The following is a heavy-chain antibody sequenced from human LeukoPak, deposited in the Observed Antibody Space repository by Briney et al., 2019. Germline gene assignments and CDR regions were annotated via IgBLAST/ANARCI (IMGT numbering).Heavy chain of an antibody. CDR3: ARGYCSGGSCYDDAFDI. J-gene: IGHJ3*02. D-gene: IGHD2-15*01. CDR2: INPNSGGT. CDR1: GYTFTGYY. Sequence: ASVKVSCKASGYTFTGYYMHWVRQAPGQGLEWMGWINPNSGGTNYAQKFQGRVTMTRDTSISTAYMELSRLRSDDTAVYYCARGYCSGGSCYDDAFDIWGQGTMVTVSS. V-gene: IGHV1-2*02.